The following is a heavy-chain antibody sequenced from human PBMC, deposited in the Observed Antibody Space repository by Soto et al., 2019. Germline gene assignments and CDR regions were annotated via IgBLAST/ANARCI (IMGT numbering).Heavy chain of an antibody. V-gene: IGHV4-30-4*01. CDR2: LYFNVGN. CDR3: ASRIIKYSSWYETLTCFDA. J-gene: IGHJ5*02. Sequence: QVQLQESGPGLVKPSQTLSLTCNDSGGPINSPDYYWSWIRQSPGKGLEWIGYLYFNVGNQYNPSLTTAVTTSSDTTKKHFAPKMTSVTATDTALYEWASRIIKYSSWYETLTCFDAWSQGALVSIS. CDR1: GGPINSPDYY. D-gene: IGHD6-13*01.